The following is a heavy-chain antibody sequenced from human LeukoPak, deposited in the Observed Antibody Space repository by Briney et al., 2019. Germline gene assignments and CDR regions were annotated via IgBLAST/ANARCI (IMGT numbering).Heavy chain of an antibody. D-gene: IGHD3-10*01. V-gene: IGHV4-34*01. J-gene: IGHJ5*01. Sequence: SETLSLTCAVYGGSFSGYYWSWIRQPPGKGLEWIGEINHSGSTNYNPSLKSRVTTSVDTSKNQFSLKLSSVTAADTAVYYCARGRSRWFGELLFGWFDSWGQGALVTVSS. CDR2: INHSGST. CDR1: GGSFSGYY. CDR3: ARGRSRWFGELLFGWFDS.